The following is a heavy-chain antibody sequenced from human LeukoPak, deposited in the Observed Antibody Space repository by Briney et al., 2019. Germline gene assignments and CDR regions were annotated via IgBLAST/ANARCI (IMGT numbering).Heavy chain of an antibody. J-gene: IGHJ4*02. CDR2: ISSSGSTI. V-gene: IGHV3-11*01. CDR1: GFTFSDYY. D-gene: IGHD1-1*01. Sequence: GGSLRLSCAASGFTFSDYYMSWIRQAPGKGLEWVSYISSSGSTIYYADSVKGRFTSSRDNAKNFLYLQLNSLRAEDTAVYYCARAIGTTGTPGSYWGQGTLVTVSS. CDR3: ARAIGTTGTPGSY.